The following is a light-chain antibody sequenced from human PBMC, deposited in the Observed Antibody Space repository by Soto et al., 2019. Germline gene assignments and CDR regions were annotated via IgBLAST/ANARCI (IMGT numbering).Light chain of an antibody. J-gene: IGLJ2*01. CDR2: GVY. CDR3: TSFARSEDPCVV. V-gene: IGLV2-8*01. CDR1: STDIGGYNF. Sequence: QSVLTQPPSASGSPGQSVTISCTGTSTDIGGYNFVSWYQQQPGKAPTLLIYGVYKRPSGVPDRFSGSKSGNTASLTVSGLKADDEAEYYCTSFARSEDPCVVFGGGTKLTV.